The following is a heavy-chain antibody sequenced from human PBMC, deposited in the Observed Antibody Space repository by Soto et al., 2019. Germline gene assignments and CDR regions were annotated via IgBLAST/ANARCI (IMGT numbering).Heavy chain of an antibody. Sequence: ASVKVSCKASGYTFTSYDINWVRQATGQGLEWMGWMNPNSGNTGYAQKFQGRVTMTRNTSISTAYMELSSLRSEDTAVYYCAIAYDSSGYDEIFDYWGQGTLVTVSS. CDR2: MNPNSGNT. J-gene: IGHJ4*02. CDR1: GYTFTSYD. D-gene: IGHD3-22*01. CDR3: AIAYDSSGYDEIFDY. V-gene: IGHV1-8*01.